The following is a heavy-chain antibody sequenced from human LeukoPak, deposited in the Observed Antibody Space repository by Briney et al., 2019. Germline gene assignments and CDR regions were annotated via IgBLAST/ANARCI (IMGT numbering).Heavy chain of an antibody. CDR1: VGTSTRYA. CDR2: ITPLFGTA. Sequence: ASLKVSSKASVGTSTRYAISWVRQTPRQRREWMGGITPLFGTAHNVQKFQRRVTLTTEAPTSTAYMELSSLRSEDTAVHYCAREGPDYGGHSIYFDYGGQGTLVTVS. CDR3: AREGPDYGGHSIYFDY. D-gene: IGHD4-23*01. V-gene: IGHV1-69*05. J-gene: IGHJ4*02.